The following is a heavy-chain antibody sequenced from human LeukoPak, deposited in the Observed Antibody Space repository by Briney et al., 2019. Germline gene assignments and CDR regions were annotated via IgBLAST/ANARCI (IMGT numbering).Heavy chain of an antibody. J-gene: IGHJ4*02. CDR3: ARAFSGSYLPYYFDN. V-gene: IGHV3-7*01. Sequence: GGSLRLSCAASGFTLSRYWVSCVRRAPGEGGGWVANIKQDGCEKYYVDSVKGRFTISRDNAKNSLYLQMNSLRAEDTAVYYCARAFSGSYLPYYFDNWGQGTLVTVSS. CDR1: GFTLSRYW. CDR2: IKQDGCEK. D-gene: IGHD1-26*01.